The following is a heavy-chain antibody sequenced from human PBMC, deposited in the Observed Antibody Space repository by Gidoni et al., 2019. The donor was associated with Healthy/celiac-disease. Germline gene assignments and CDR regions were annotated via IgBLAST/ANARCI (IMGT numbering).Heavy chain of an antibody. J-gene: IGHJ4*02. Sequence: EVQLVESGGGLVQPGGSLRLSWAASGFTFSSYWMSWVRQAPGKGLEWVANIKQAGSEKYYVDSVKGRFTISRDNAKNSLYLQMNSLRAEDTAVYYCARSGQVGAFDYWGQGTLVTVSS. CDR2: IKQAGSEK. CDR3: ARSGQVGAFDY. D-gene: IGHD1-26*01. V-gene: IGHV3-7*01. CDR1: GFTFSSYW.